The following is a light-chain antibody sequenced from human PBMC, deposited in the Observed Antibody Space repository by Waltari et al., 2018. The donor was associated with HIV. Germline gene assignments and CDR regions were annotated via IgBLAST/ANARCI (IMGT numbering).Light chain of an antibody. CDR3: QQYGSSAT. CDR2: GAS. V-gene: IGKV3-20*01. CDR1: QSLPSNY. J-gene: IGKJ3*01. Sequence: EIVLTQSPGTLSLSPGEGATLSCRASQSLPSNYLTWYLHKPGQAPRPLIHGASFRATGIPDRCSGSGSGTDFTLTISRLYPEEFATDFCQQYGSSATFGPGTKVDI.